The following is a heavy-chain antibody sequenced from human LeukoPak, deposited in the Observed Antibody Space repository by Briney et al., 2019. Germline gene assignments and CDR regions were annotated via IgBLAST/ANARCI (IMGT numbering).Heavy chain of an antibody. Sequence: GGSLRLSCAASGFTFSSYAMHWVRQAPGKGLEWVAVISYDGSNKYYADSVKGRFTISRDNSKNTLYLQMNSLRAEDTAVYYCLVGTFDYWGPGTLVTVSS. CDR1: GFTFSSYA. CDR2: ISYDGSNK. D-gene: IGHD1-14*01. J-gene: IGHJ4*02. V-gene: IGHV3-30-3*01. CDR3: LVGTFDY.